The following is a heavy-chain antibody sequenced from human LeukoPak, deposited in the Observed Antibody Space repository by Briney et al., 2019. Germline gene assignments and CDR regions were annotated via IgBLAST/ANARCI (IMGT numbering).Heavy chain of an antibody. CDR2: IRYDGSNR. J-gene: IGHJ4*02. V-gene: IGHV3-30*02. CDR1: GFIFSTYG. Sequence: GGSLRLXCAASGFIFSTYGMHWVRLAPGKGLEWVAFIRYDGSNRYYADSVKGRFTISRDNSKNTLYLQMNSLRAEDTAVYYCAKLVGMDYDFWSGTVDYWGQGTLVTVSS. D-gene: IGHD3-3*01. CDR3: AKLVGMDYDFWSGTVDY.